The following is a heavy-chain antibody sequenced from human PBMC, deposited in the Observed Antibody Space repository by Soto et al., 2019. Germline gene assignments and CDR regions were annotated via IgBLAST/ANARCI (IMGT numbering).Heavy chain of an antibody. D-gene: IGHD6-19*01. CDR2: ISYDGSNK. Sequence: SLRLSCAASVFTFSSYAMHWVRQAPGKGLEWVAVISYDGSNKYYADSVKGRFTISRDNSKNTLYLQMNSLRAEDTAVYYCARAVAADYWGQGTLVTVSS. CDR1: VFTFSSYA. CDR3: ARAVAADY. J-gene: IGHJ4*02. V-gene: IGHV3-30-3*01.